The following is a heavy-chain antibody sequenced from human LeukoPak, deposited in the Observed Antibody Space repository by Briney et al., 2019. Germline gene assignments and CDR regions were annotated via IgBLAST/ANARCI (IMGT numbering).Heavy chain of an antibody. Sequence: GASVKVSCKAPGYTFTEFYMHWVRQAPGQGLEWMGWINPNSGRTNYAQKFQGRVTVTRDTSVSTAYMELTSLRSDDTAVYYCARDSDYGDYYFDFWGQGTLVTVSS. CDR3: ARDSDYGDYYFDF. J-gene: IGHJ4*02. V-gene: IGHV1-2*02. CDR1: GYTFTEFY. CDR2: INPNSGRT. D-gene: IGHD4-17*01.